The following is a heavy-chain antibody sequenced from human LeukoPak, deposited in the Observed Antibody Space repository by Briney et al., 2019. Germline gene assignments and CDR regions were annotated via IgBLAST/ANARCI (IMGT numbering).Heavy chain of an antibody. D-gene: IGHD6-6*01. V-gene: IGHV1-24*01. Sequence: ASVKVSCKVSGYTLTELSMHWVRQAPGKGLEWMGGFDPEDGETIYAQKFQGRVTMTEDTSTDTAYMELSSLRSEDTAVYYCATLHSSSSYFDYWGQGTLVTVSS. CDR3: ATLHSSSSYFDY. CDR2: FDPEDGET. CDR1: GYTLTELS. J-gene: IGHJ4*02.